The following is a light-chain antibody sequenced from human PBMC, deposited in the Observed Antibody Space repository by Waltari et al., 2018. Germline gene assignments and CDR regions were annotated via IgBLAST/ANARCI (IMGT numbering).Light chain of an antibody. CDR3: QHYVRLPVP. J-gene: IGKJ1*01. Sequence: ELVLTQSPGTLSVSPGERATFSCRASEKISKYLTWYQQKPGPAPRLLIYAASTRATGVPDRFGGSGFGTVFSLTISSLEPEELAVYYCQHYVRLPVPVGQVTKVEIK. CDR2: AAS. V-gene: IGKV3-20*01. CDR1: EKISKY.